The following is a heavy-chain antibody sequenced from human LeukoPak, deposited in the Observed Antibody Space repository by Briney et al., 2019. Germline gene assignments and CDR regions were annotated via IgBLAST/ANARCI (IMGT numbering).Heavy chain of an antibody. CDR2: IYSGGST. CDR3: ARPLLFDGSGNSDY. CDR1: GFTVSSNY. V-gene: IGHV3-53*01. D-gene: IGHD3-10*01. Sequence: GGSLRLSCAASGFTVSSNYMSWVRQAPGKGLEWVSLIYSGGSTFYADSVKGRFTISRDISKNTLYLQMNSLRAEDTAMYYCARPLLFDGSGNSDYWGQGTLVTVSS. J-gene: IGHJ4*02.